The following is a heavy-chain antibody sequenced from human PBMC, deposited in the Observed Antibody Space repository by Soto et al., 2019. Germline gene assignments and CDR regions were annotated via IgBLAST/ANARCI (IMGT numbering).Heavy chain of an antibody. Sequence: SVKVSCKASGGTFSSYAISWVRQAPGQGLEWMGGIIPIFGTANYAQKFQGRVTITADESTSTAYMELSRLRSDDTAVYYCARDETPLYYYGSGSYSGYYGMDVWGQGTTVTVSS. D-gene: IGHD3-10*01. J-gene: IGHJ6*02. CDR3: ARDETPLYYYGSGSYSGYYGMDV. CDR1: GGTFSSYA. V-gene: IGHV1-69*13. CDR2: IIPIFGTA.